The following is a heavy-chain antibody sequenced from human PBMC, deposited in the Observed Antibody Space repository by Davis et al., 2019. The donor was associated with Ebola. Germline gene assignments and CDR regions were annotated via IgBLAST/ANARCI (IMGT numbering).Heavy chain of an antibody. D-gene: IGHD1-26*01. CDR1: GFTVSSNY. J-gene: IGHJ6*02. Sequence: GESLKISCAASGFTVSSNYMSWVRQAPGKGLEWVSVIYSGGSTYYADSVKGRFTISRDNSKNSLYLQMNSLRAEDTAVYYCARSLVGATYLSVYYYYGMDVWGQGTTVTVSS. CDR3: ARSLVGATYLSVYYYYGMDV. V-gene: IGHV3-53*01. CDR2: IYSGGST.